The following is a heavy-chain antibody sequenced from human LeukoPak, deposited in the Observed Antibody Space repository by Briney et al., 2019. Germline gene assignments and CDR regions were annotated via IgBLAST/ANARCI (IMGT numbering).Heavy chain of an antibody. V-gene: IGHV4-38-2*02. Sequence: SETLSLTCTVSGCSISSGYYWGWIRQPPGKGLEWIGTIYHSGTTYYNPSLKSRVTMSVDTSKNQFSLRLRSVTAADTAVYYCARIETYSSGWYDAFFDYWGQGTLVTVSS. CDR3: ARIETYSSGWYDAFFDY. CDR1: GCSISSGYY. D-gene: IGHD6-19*01. J-gene: IGHJ4*02. CDR2: IYHSGTT.